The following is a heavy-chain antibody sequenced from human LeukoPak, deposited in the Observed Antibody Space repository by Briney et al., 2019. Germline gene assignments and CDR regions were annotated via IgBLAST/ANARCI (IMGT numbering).Heavy chain of an antibody. CDR3: ARGPRDGYNNGFDY. CDR2: IIPIFGTA. CDR1: GGTFSSYA. D-gene: IGHD5-24*01. J-gene: IGHJ4*02. Sequence: SVKVSCKASGGTFSSYAISWVRQAPGQGLEWMGGIIPIFGTANYAQKFQGRVTITADESTSTAYMELSSLRSEDTAVYYCARGPRDGYNNGFDYWGQGTLVTVSS. V-gene: IGHV1-69*13.